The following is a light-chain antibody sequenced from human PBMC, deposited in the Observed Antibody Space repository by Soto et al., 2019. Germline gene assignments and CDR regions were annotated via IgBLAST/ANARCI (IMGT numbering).Light chain of an antibody. V-gene: IGKV3-15*01. CDR3: QHYGSSPSVIT. CDR1: DVVGSN. J-gene: IGKJ5*01. Sequence: EIVMTQSPATLSVSPGERATLSCRASDVVGSNLAWYQQKPGQAPRLLIYGASTRATGIPGRFSGSGSGTDFTLTITRLEPEEFAGYYCQHYGSSPSVITFGQGTRLEI. CDR2: GAS.